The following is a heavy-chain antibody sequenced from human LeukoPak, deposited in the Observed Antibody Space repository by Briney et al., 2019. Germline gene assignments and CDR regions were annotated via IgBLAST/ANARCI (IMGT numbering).Heavy chain of an antibody. D-gene: IGHD3-16*02. CDR3: TIDYDYAWGSYRLGF. CDR2: IKSKTDGGTT. CDR1: GFTFTNAW. V-gene: IGHV3-15*01. Sequence: GGSLRLSCAASGFTFTNAWMSWVRQAPGEGLEWVARIKSKTDGGTTDYAAPVKGRFTISRDDSKDTLYLQMNNLKPDDTGVYYCTIDYDYAWGSYRLGFWGQGSLVTVSS. J-gene: IGHJ4*02.